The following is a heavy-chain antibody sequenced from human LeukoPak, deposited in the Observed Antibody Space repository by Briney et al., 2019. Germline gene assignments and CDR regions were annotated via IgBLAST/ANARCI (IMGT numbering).Heavy chain of an antibody. V-gene: IGHV3-23*01. CDR3: TKGRNRGFGEVVLFDS. Sequence: GGSLRLSCALSVYSFLSYDMTWVRQSPGEGVECGSDISGSGGSTFYTHSVRGRFTLPRDNTKNTLSMQMNSLRADHTSVYYSTKGRNRGFGEVVLFDSWGEGDLVTVSS. J-gene: IGHJ4*02. CDR2: ISGSGGST. D-gene: IGHD3-10*01. CDR1: VYSFLSYD.